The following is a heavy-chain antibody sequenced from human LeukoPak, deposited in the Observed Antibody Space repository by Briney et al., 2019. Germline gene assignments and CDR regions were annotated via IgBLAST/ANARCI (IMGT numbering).Heavy chain of an antibody. V-gene: IGHV1-69*05. CDR2: IIPIFGTA. D-gene: IGHD3-9*01. J-gene: IGHJ4*02. CDR3: ARDGDYDILTGEPYYFDY. Sequence: SVKVSCKASGYTFTSYDINWVRQATGQGLEWMGRIIPIFGTANYAQKFQGRVTITTDESTSTAYMELSSLRSEDTAVYYCARDGDYDILTGEPYYFDYWGQGTLVTVSS. CDR1: GYTFTSYD.